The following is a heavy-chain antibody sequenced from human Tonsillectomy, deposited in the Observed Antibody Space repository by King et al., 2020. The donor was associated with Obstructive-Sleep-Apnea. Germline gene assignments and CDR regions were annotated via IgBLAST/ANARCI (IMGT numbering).Heavy chain of an antibody. V-gene: IGHV3-66*01. J-gene: IGHJ4*02. Sequence: VQLVESGGGLVQPGGSLRLSCAASGFTVSSNYMSWVRQAPGKGLEWVSVIYSGGSTYNADSVKGRFTISRDSSKNMLYLQMNSLRAEDTAVYYCASGGAFKVNWNQLRPFDYWGQGTLVTVSS. D-gene: IGHD1-20*01. CDR2: IYSGGST. CDR1: GFTVSSNY. CDR3: ASGGAFKVNWNQLRPFDY.